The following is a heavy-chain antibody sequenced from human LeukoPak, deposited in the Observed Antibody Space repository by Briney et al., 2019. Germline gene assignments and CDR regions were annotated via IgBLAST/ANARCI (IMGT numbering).Heavy chain of an antibody. CDR1: GFTFSSYS. V-gene: IGHV3-21*01. Sequence: NPGGSLRLSCAASGFTFSSYSMNWVRQAPGKGLEWVSSISSSSSYIYYADSVKGRFTISRDNAKNSLYLLMNSLRAEDTAVYYCAMATVTTREGYFDYWGQGTLVTVSS. J-gene: IGHJ4*02. CDR2: ISSSSSYI. D-gene: IGHD4-11*01. CDR3: AMATVTTREGYFDY.